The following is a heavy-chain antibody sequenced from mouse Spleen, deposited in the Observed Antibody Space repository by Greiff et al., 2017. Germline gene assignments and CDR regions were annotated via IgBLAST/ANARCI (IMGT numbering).Heavy chain of an antibody. Sequence: EVQLQQSGPELVKPGASVKISCKASGYSFPGYYMNWVKQSPEKSLEWIGEINPSTGGTTYNQKFKAKATLTVDKSSSTAYMQLKSLTSEDSAVYYCARTLYYRYAYYYAMDYWGQGTSVTVSS. CDR1: GYSFPGYY. CDR2: INPSTGGT. D-gene: IGHD2-14*01. CDR3: ARTLYYRYAYYYAMDY. J-gene: IGHJ4*01. V-gene: IGHV1-42*01.